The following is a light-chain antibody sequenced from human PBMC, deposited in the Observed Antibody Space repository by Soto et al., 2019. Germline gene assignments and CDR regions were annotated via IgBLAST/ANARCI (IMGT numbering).Light chain of an antibody. CDR1: QSVNSNY. Sequence: EIVLTQSPDTLSLSPGERATLSCRASQSVNSNYLAWYQQKPGQGPRPLIYGASSRATGIPDRFSGSGSGTSFTLTISRLEPEDFAVYYCQQYDSSPLTFGQGTKVAIK. V-gene: IGKV3-20*01. CDR3: QQYDSSPLT. J-gene: IGKJ1*01. CDR2: GAS.